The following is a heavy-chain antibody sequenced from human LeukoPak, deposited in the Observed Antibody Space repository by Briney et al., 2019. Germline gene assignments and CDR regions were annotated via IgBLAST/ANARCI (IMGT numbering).Heavy chain of an antibody. CDR2: INPNSGGT. Sequence: GASVKVSCKASGYTFTGYYMHWVRQAPGQGLEWMGWINPNSGGTNYAQKFQGRVTMTRDTSISTAYMELSRLRSDDTAVYYCARSGLYCSGGSCYPRRWSDPWGQGTLVTVSS. CDR3: ARSGLYCSGGSCYPRRWSDP. D-gene: IGHD2-15*01. CDR1: GYTFTGYY. V-gene: IGHV1-2*02. J-gene: IGHJ5*02.